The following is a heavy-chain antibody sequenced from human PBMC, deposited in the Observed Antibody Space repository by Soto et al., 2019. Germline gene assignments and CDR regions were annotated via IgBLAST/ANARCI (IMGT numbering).Heavy chain of an antibody. CDR3: AKSVHVSYKHDYSKHGDYGMDV. CDR1: GFTFSSYA. J-gene: IGHJ6*02. Sequence: GGSLRLSCAASGFTFSSYAMSWVRQAPGKGLEWVSAISGSGGSTYYADSVKGRFTISRDNSKNTLYLQMNSLRAEDTAVYYCAKSVHVSYKHDYSKHGDYGMDVWGQGTTVTVSS. V-gene: IGHV3-23*01. D-gene: IGHD4-4*01. CDR2: ISGSGGST.